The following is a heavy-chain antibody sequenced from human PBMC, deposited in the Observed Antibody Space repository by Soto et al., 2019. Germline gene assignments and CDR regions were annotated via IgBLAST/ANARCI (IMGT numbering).Heavy chain of an antibody. V-gene: IGHV3-33*01. CDR2: IWYDGSNK. Sequence: QVQLVESGGGVVQPGRSLRLSCAASGFTFSSYGMHWVRQAPGKGLEWVAVIWYDGSNKYYADSVKGRFTISRDNSKNTLYLQMNSLRAEDTAVYYCARDLAIVGAPPLDYWGQGTLVTVSS. CDR1: GFTFSSYG. CDR3: ARDLAIVGAPPLDY. D-gene: IGHD1-26*01. J-gene: IGHJ4*02.